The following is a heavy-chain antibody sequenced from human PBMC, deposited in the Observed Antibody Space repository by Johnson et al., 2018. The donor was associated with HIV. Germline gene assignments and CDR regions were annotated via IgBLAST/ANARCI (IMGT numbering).Heavy chain of an antibody. CDR1: GFSVSSNY. D-gene: IGHD5-24*01. CDR3: ARACRDGYTCDVYDI. V-gene: IGHV3-66*01. J-gene: IGHJ3*02. Sequence: VQLVESGGGLVQPGGSLRLSCAASGFSVSSNYMTWVRQAPGKGLEWVSVLFSGGDTYYADSVRGSFTISRDNSKNTLYLQMNSLRAEDTAVYYCARACRDGYTCDVYDIWGQGTMVTVSS. CDR2: LFSGGDT.